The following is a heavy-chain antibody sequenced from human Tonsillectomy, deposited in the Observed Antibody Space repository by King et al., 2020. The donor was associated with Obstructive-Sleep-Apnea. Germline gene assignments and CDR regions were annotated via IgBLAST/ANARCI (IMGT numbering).Heavy chain of an antibody. Sequence: VQLVESGGGLVKPGGSLRLSCAASGFTFSDYYMSWIRQAPGKGLEWVSYISSSGSTIYYADSVKGRFTISRDNAKNSLYLQMNSMRAEDTAGYFCARPMLYYYDSRGYFGYWGQGTLVTVSS. V-gene: IGHV3-11*01. CDR3: ARPMLYYYDSRGYFGY. D-gene: IGHD3-22*01. J-gene: IGHJ4*02. CDR2: ISSSGSTI. CDR1: GFTFSDYY.